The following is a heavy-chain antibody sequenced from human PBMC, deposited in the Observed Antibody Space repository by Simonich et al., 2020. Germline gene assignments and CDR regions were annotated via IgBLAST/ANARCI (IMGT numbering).Heavy chain of an antibody. CDR1: VYTFTRYG. V-gene: IGHV1-18*01. J-gene: IGHJ3*02. Sequence: QVQLVQSGAEVKKPGASVKVSCKASVYTFTRYGLSWVRQAPGQGLAWMGCISAYNGNTNYAQKLRGRVTMTTDTSTSTAYMELRSRRSDDTAVYYCARSTTGTTAFDIWGQGTMVTVSS. CDR3: ARSTTGTTAFDI. CDR2: ISAYNGNT. D-gene: IGHD1-1*01.